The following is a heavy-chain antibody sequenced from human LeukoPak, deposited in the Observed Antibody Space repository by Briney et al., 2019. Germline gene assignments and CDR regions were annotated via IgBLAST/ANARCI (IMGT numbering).Heavy chain of an antibody. D-gene: IGHD6-13*01. V-gene: IGHV4-59*01. Sequence: PSETLSLTCGVSGGAITNYYWNWIRQAPGKGLEWLGYIYYTGSTTYNPSVKSRITISLDTSKKQISLKLRSVTAADTAVYYCARGGSSWYYFDYWGQGTLVTVSS. CDR1: GGAITNYY. CDR3: ARGGSSWYYFDY. CDR2: IYYTGST. J-gene: IGHJ4*02.